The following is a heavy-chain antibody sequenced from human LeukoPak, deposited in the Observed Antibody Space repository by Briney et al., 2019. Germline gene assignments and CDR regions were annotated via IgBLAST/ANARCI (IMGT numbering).Heavy chain of an antibody. CDR2: IYGGST. V-gene: IGHV4-4*07. J-gene: IGHJ6*02. CDR3: AKYESKTNYGMDV. D-gene: IGHD3-22*01. Sequence: SETLSLTCTLSGRSISSYYWSWIRQPAGKGLEYIGRIYGGSTNYNPSLKSRVTLSVDTSNNLFYMKLTSVTAADTAVYYCAKYESKTNYGMDVWGQGTTVTVSS. CDR1: GRSISSYY.